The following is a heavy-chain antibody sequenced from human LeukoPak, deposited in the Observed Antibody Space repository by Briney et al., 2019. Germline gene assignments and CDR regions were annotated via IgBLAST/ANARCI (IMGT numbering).Heavy chain of an antibody. Sequence: SQTLSLTCTVSGGSISSGGYYWSWIRQHPGKGLEWIGYIYYSGSTYYNPSLKSRVTISVDTSKNQFSLKLSSVTAADTAVYYCAREGRVSIAAAGTEINVDWGQRTLVTVSS. CDR2: IYYSGST. V-gene: IGHV4-31*03. CDR1: GGSISSGGYY. D-gene: IGHD6-13*01. CDR3: AREGRVSIAAAGTEINVD. J-gene: IGHJ4*02.